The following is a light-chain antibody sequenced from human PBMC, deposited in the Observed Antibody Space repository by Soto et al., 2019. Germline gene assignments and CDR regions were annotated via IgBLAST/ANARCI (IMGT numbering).Light chain of an antibody. CDR2: AVS. Sequence: ELMLPQSSATLPLSPGERATLSCRASQSVSSSYLAWYQQKAGQAPRLVIYAVSTRATGIPDRFSGSGSGTDFTLTISRLEPEDFAVFYCQQYAGSPITFGQGTRLEIK. V-gene: IGKV3-20*01. J-gene: IGKJ5*01. CDR3: QQYAGSPIT. CDR1: QSVSSSY.